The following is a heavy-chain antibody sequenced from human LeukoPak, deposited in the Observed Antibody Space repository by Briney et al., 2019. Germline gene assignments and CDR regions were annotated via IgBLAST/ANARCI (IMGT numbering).Heavy chain of an antibody. V-gene: IGHV3-53*01. J-gene: IGHJ6*02. D-gene: IGHD3-10*01. CDR2: IYSGGST. CDR3: ARERAELLWFGEYYYYGMDV. Sequence: GGSLRLSCAASGFTVSSNYMSWVRQAPGKGLEWVSVIYSGGSTYYADSVKGRFTISRDNSKNTLYLQMNGLRAEDTAVYYCARERAELLWFGEYYYYGMDVWGQGTTVTVSS. CDR1: GFTVSSNY.